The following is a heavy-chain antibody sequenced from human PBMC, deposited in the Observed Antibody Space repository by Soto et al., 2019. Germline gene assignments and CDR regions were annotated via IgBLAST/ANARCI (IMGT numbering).Heavy chain of an antibody. CDR3: ARDPPRYSSSWYRIRSVEYYYYGMDV. V-gene: IGHV3-30-3*01. CDR1: GFTFSSYA. D-gene: IGHD6-13*01. CDR2: ISYDGSNK. Sequence: GGSLRLSCAASGFTFSSYAMHWVRQAPGKGLEWVAVISYDGSNKYYADSVKGRFTISRDNSKNTLYLQMNSLRAEDTAVYYCARDPPRYSSSWYRIRSVEYYYYGMDVWGQGTTVTVSS. J-gene: IGHJ6*02.